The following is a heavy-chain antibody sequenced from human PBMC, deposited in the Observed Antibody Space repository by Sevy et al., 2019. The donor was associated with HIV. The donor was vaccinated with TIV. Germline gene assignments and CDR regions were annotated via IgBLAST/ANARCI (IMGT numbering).Heavy chain of an antibody. V-gene: IGHV3-30*19. J-gene: IGHJ4*02. CDR2: ISYDGRNTK. CDR1: GFTFSDYG. Sequence: GGSLRLSCEASGFTFSDYGMHWVRQAPGKGLEWMAVISYDGRNTKYKADSVKGRFTISRDNSKNTLYLQMNSLRAEDTAIYYCARDRGEILSSAFDYWGQGTLVTVSS. D-gene: IGHD3-16*01. CDR3: ARDRGEILSSAFDY.